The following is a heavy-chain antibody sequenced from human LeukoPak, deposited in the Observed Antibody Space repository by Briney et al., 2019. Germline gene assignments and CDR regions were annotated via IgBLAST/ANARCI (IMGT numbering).Heavy chain of an antibody. CDR2: IYYSGST. CDR1: GGSIGSSSYY. D-gene: IGHD3/OR15-3a*01. CDR3: ARQEIGLRSFDP. Sequence: SETLSLTCTVSGGSIGSSSYYWGWIRQPPGTGLEWIGSIYYSGSTYYNPSLKSRVTISVDTSKNQFSLNLSSVTAADTAVYYCARQEIGLRSFDPWGQGTLVTVSS. V-gene: IGHV4-39*01. J-gene: IGHJ5*02.